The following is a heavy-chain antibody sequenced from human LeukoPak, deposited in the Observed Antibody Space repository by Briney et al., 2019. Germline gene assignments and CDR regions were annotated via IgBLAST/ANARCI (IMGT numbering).Heavy chain of an antibody. V-gene: IGHV4-38-2*01. CDR3: ARQYDSYFYYYLDL. CDR1: GYTINSAYY. Sequence: SETLSLTCAVSGYTINSAYYWVWVRQPPGKGLEWIGSLYHPDSTYYNPSLESRVTMSVDTSRNQFSLKLSFVTAADTAVYYCARQYDSYFYYYLDLWGTGTTVTVS. D-gene: IGHD2-2*01. CDR2: LYHPDST. J-gene: IGHJ6*03.